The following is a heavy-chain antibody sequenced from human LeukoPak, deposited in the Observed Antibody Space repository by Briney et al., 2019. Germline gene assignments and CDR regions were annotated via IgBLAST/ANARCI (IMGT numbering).Heavy chain of an antibody. Sequence: GASVKVSCKASGYTFTSYGISWVRQAPGQGLEWMGWISAYNGNTNYAQKLQGRVTMTTDTSTSTAYMELRSLRSDDTAVYYCARDPPYYDFWSGYYAHWGQGTLVTVSS. D-gene: IGHD3-3*01. V-gene: IGHV1-18*01. CDR1: GYTFTSYG. CDR2: ISAYNGNT. J-gene: IGHJ4*02. CDR3: ARDPPYYDFWSGYYAH.